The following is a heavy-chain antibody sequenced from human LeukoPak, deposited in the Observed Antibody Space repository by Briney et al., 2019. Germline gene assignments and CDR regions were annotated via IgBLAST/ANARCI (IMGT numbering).Heavy chain of an antibody. CDR1: GYTFTSYG. Sequence: ASMKVSCKASGYTFTSYGISWVRQAPGQGLEWMGWISAYNGNTNYAQKLQGRVTMTTDTSTSTAYMELRSLRSDDTAVYYCARVRCSSTSCLPYYYYGMDVWGKGTTVTVSS. V-gene: IGHV1-18*04. CDR2: ISAYNGNT. CDR3: ARVRCSSTSCLPYYYYGMDV. D-gene: IGHD2-2*01. J-gene: IGHJ6*04.